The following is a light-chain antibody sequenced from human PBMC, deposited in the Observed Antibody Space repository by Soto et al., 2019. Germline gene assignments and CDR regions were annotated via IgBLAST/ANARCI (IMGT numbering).Light chain of an antibody. CDR1: QSVNSK. CDR2: DAS. Sequence: EIVMTQSPATLSVSPGDRVTLSCRASQSVNSKLARYQHNPGQAPRLLIYDASTRAAGIPARFSGSGSGTEFTLTISSLQSEDFAVYYCQQYNNWLWTFGQGTKLEIK. CDR3: QQYNNWLWT. V-gene: IGKV3D-15*01. J-gene: IGKJ1*01.